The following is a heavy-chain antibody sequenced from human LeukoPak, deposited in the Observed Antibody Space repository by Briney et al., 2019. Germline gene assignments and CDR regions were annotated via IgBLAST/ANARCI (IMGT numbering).Heavy chain of an antibody. CDR2: VAYTGST. V-gene: IGHV4-30-4*01. J-gene: IGHJ4*02. CDR1: GGSLTSGEHY. D-gene: IGHD3-3*01. Sequence: SETLSLTCTVSGGSLTSGEHYCSWIRQPPGKGLEWIGYVAYTGSTNYNPSLSSRVTMSVDTSKNQFSLKLSSVTAADTAVYYCARHYDFWSGYSEYYFDYWGQGTLVTVSS. CDR3: ARHYDFWSGYSEYYFDY.